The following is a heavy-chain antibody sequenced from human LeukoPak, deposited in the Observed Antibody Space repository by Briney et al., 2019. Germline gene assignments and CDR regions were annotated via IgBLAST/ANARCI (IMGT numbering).Heavy chain of an antibody. J-gene: IGHJ4*02. Sequence: SETLSLTCAVYGGSFSGYYWSWIRQPPGKGLEWIGEINHSGSTNCNPSLKSRVTISVDTSKNQFSLKLSSVTAADTAVYYCARGRTVTTYDYWGQGTLVTVSS. D-gene: IGHD4-17*01. CDR3: ARGRTVTTYDY. V-gene: IGHV4-34*01. CDR1: GGSFSGYY. CDR2: INHSGST.